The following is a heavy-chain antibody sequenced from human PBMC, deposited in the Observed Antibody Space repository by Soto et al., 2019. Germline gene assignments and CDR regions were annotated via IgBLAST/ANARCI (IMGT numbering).Heavy chain of an antibody. CDR3: AGEYCSGGSCNYYYGMDV. Sequence: SVKVSCKASGGTFSSYAISWVRQAPGQGLEWMGGIIPIFGTANYAQKFQGRVTITADKSTSTAYMELSSLRSEDTAVYYCAGEYCSGGSCNYYYGMDVWGQGTTVTVS. CDR1: GGTFSSYA. CDR2: IIPIFGTA. J-gene: IGHJ6*02. V-gene: IGHV1-69*06. D-gene: IGHD2-15*01.